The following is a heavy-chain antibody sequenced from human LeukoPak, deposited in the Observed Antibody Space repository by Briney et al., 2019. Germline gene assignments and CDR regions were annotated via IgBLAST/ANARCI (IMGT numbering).Heavy chain of an antibody. V-gene: IGHV1-8*03. CDR3: ARGPNIAAAGIYFQH. CDR2: MNPNSGNT. D-gene: IGHD6-13*01. Sequence: ASVKVSCKASGYTFTSYDINWVRQATGQGLEWMGWMNPNSGNTGYAQKFQGRVTITRNTSISTAYMELSSLRSEDTAVYYCARGPNIAAAGIYFQHWGQGTLVTVSS. CDR1: GYTFTSYD. J-gene: IGHJ1*01.